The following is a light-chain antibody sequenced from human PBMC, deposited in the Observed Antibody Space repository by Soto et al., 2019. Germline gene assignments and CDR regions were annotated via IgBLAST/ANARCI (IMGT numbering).Light chain of an antibody. CDR1: RSDIGSYNY. CDR3: ISYTGSSTSYV. Sequence: QSVLTQPASVSGSPGQSTTISCSGTRSDIGSYNYVAWYQQFPGKTPKILIYGVSNRPSGVSSRLSGSKSGNTASLTISGLQAEDEADYYCISYTGSSTSYVFGSGTKVTVL. CDR2: GVS. V-gene: IGLV2-14*01. J-gene: IGLJ1*01.